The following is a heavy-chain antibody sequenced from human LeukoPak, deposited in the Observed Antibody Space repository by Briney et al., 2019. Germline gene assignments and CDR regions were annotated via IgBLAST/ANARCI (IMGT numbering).Heavy chain of an antibody. J-gene: IGHJ4*02. D-gene: IGHD3-9*01. V-gene: IGHV3-9*01. Sequence: GRSLRLSCAASGFTFDDYAMHWVRQAPGKGLEWVSGISWNSGSIGYADSVKGRFTISRDNAKNSLYLQMNSLRAEDTALYYCAKDSGYDILTGRFDYWGQGTLVTVSS. CDR3: AKDSGYDILTGRFDY. CDR1: GFTFDDYA. CDR2: ISWNSGSI.